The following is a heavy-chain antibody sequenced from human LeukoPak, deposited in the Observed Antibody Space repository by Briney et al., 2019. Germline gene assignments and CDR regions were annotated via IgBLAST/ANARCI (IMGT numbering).Heavy chain of an antibody. CDR2: INPDTGVT. J-gene: IGHJ4*02. CDR3: SREASCDSTSRPQDY. D-gene: IGHD2-21*01. CDR1: GYTFTGHF. V-gene: IGHV1-2*02. Sequence: GASVRVSCKASGYTFTGHFIFWVRQSPGQRLELMAWINPDTGVTNYAQKFQGRVTVASDTSISTAYLDISRLTSDDTALYYCSREASCDSTSRPQDYWGQGTLVTVSS.